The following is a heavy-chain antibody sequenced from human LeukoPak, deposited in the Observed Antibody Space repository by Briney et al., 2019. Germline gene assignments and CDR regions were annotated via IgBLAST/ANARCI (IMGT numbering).Heavy chain of an antibody. V-gene: IGHV1-69*10. CDR3: ARRIIGGYYYYMDV. CDR1: GGTFNKYA. CDR2: IIPVLGKT. D-gene: IGHD3-16*02. Sequence: GASVKVSCKASGGTFNKYAVSWVRQAPGQGLEWMGWIIPVLGKTNNAQKFQDRVTITADESTSTAYMELSSLRSEDTAVYYCARRIIGGYYYYMDVWGKGTTVTVSS. J-gene: IGHJ6*03.